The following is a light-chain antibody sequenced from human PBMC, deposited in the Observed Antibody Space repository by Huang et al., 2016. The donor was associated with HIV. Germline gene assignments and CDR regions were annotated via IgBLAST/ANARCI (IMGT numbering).Light chain of an antibody. Sequence: DIVMTQSPDSLTVSLGERATIKCRSSQSVLYSSNSQNYVAWVQQKPGRAPRLLIYWAPARESGVPDRFSGGGSGTDFTLTIDRLEAEDAAIYYCQQYYRLPQTFGQGTRVEIK. CDR1: QSVLYSSNSQNY. CDR2: WAP. CDR3: QQYYRLPQT. J-gene: IGKJ1*01. V-gene: IGKV4-1*01.